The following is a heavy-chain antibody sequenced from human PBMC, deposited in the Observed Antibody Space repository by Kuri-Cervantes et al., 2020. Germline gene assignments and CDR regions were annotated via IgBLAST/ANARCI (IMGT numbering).Heavy chain of an antibody. CDR1: GDSISVDHW. Sequence: WETLTLTCAVSGDSISVDHWWTWVRQPPGKGLEWIGEIYHTGNTNYHPSLKSRLTISVDKSKNQFSLKLTSVTAADTAVYYCLSARFDYWGRGTLVTVSS. J-gene: IGHJ4*02. D-gene: IGHD3-16*02. CDR2: IYHTGNT. CDR3: LSARFDY. V-gene: IGHV4-4*02.